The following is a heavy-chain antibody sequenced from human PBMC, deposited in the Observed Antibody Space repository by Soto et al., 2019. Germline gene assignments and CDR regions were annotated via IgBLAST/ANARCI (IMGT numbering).Heavy chain of an antibody. CDR2: ISYDGSNK. V-gene: IGHV3-30*18. CDR3: AKDLGGYCTNGVCFSGMDV. D-gene: IGHD2-8*01. J-gene: IGHJ6*02. Sequence: SLRVSCATSGFTYSSYDMNWARQAPGKGLAWVAVISYDGSNKYYADSVKGRFTISRDNSKNTLYLQMNSLRAEDTAVYYCAKDLGGYCTNGVCFSGMDVWGQGTTVTVSS. CDR1: GFTYSSYD.